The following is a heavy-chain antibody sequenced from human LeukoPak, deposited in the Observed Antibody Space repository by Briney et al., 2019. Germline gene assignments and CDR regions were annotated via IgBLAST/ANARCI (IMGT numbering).Heavy chain of an antibody. CDR3: ARVCLIVGARFGAFDI. CDR1: GFTFSSYS. V-gene: IGHV3-21*05. D-gene: IGHD1-26*01. J-gene: IGHJ3*02. Sequence: GGSLRLSCAASGFTFSSYSMNWVRQAPGKGLEWVSYISSSSSYIYYADSVKGRFTISRDNAKNSLYLQMNSLRAEDTAVYYCARVCLIVGARFGAFDIWGQGTMVTVSS. CDR2: ISSSSSYI.